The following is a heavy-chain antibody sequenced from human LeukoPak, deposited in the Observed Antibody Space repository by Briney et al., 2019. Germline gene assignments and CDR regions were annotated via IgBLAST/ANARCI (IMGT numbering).Heavy chain of an antibody. CDR3: ARDYGGDCYSCPAY. CDR1: GGTFSSYA. CDR2: IIPIFGTA. D-gene: IGHD2-21*02. J-gene: IGHJ4*02. Sequence: SVKVSCKASGGTFSSYAISWVRQAPGQGLEWMGGIIPIFGTANYAQKFQGRVTITADESTSTAYMELSSLRSEDTAVYYCARDYGGDCYSCPAYWGQGTLVTVSS. V-gene: IGHV1-69*13.